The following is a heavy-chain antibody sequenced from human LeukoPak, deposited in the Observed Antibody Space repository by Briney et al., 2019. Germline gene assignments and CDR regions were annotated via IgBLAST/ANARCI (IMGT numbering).Heavy chain of an antibody. Sequence: GGSLRLSCAASGFTFSIYAMSWVRQAPGKGLEWVAAISSSGGTTYYADSTRGRFSISRDNPKSMLFLEMSSLRADDTAVYYCAKVAARRDYEAYFEYWGHGTQVAVSS. V-gene: IGHV3-23*01. CDR3: AKVAARRDYEAYFEY. J-gene: IGHJ4*01. D-gene: IGHD5-24*01. CDR2: ISSSGGTT. CDR1: GFTFSIYA.